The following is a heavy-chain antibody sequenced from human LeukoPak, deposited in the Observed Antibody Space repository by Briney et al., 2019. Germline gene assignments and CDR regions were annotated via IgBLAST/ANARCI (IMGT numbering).Heavy chain of an antibody. Sequence: ASVKVSCKASGYTFTSYDINWVRQATGQGLEWMGWMNPNSGNTGYAQKFQGRVTITRNTSISTAYMELSSLRSEDTAVYYCAREWSSSSGDNWFDPWGQGTLVTVSS. CDR2: MNPNSGNT. CDR3: AREWSSSSGDNWFDP. J-gene: IGHJ5*02. D-gene: IGHD6-6*01. V-gene: IGHV1-8*03. CDR1: GYTFTSYD.